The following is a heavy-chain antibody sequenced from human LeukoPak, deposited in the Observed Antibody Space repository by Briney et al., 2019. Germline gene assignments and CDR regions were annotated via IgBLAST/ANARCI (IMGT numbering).Heavy chain of an antibody. CDR1: GGSISSGGYY. J-gene: IGHJ4*02. Sequence: PSETLSLTCTVSGGSISSGGYYWSWIRQHPGKGLEWIGYIYYSGSTYYNPSLKSRVTISVDTSKNQFSPKLSSVTAADTAVYYCAREVSAQSFDYWGQGTLVTVSS. V-gene: IGHV4-31*03. CDR3: AREVSAQSFDY. CDR2: IYYSGST.